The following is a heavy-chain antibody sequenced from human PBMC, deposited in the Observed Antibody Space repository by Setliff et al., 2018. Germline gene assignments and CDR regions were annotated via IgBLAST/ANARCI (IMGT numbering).Heavy chain of an antibody. CDR3: ARDLGHGGDSDY. D-gene: IGHD2-21*01. J-gene: IGHJ4*02. CDR2: IGHTGST. Sequence: SETLSLTCTVSGYSISSGYIWGWIRQPPGKGLEWVGNIGHTGSTNYTPSLKSRLTISRDTSKNQVSLKLNSVTATDTAVYYCARDLGHGGDSDYWGQGILVTVSS. V-gene: IGHV4-38-2*02. CDR1: GYSISSGYI.